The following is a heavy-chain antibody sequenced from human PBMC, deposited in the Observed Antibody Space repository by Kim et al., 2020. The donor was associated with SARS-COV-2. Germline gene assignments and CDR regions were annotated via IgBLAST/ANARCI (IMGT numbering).Heavy chain of an antibody. CDR3: TRHKEQQLVWGSYYYYYGMDV. D-gene: IGHD6-13*01. CDR1: GFTFSGSA. J-gene: IGHJ6*02. V-gene: IGHV3-73*01. CDR2: IRSKANSYAT. Sequence: GGSLRLSCAASGFTFSGSAMHWVRQASGKGLEWVGRIRSKANSYATAYAASVKGRFTISRDDSKNTAYLQMNSLKTEDTAVYYCTRHKEQQLVWGSYYYYYGMDVWGQGTTVTVSS.